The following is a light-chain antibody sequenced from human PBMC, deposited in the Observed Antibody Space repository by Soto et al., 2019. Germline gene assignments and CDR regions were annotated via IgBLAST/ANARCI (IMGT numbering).Light chain of an antibody. CDR2: VGS. Sequence: QSALTQPASVSGSPGQSIAISCTGTSSDVGGYNSVSWYQQHPGKAPKLIIYVGSKRPSGVSDRFSGSKSGNTASLTISGLQAEDEADYYCCSYVGDPYVFGTGTKLTVL. CDR1: SSDVGGYNS. J-gene: IGLJ1*01. V-gene: IGLV2-23*01. CDR3: CSYVGDPYV.